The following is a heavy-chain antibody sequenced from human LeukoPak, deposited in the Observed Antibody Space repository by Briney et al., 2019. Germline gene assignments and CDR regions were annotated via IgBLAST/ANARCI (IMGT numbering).Heavy chain of an antibody. Sequence: SETLSLTCAVYGGSFSGYYWSWIRQPPGKGLEWIGEINHSGSTNYNPSLKSRVTISVDTSKNQFSLKLSSVTAADTAVYYCARENDFLSWFDPWGQGTLVTVSS. CDR3: ARENDFLSWFDP. D-gene: IGHD3-3*01. CDR1: GGSFSGYY. CDR2: INHSGST. V-gene: IGHV4-34*01. J-gene: IGHJ5*02.